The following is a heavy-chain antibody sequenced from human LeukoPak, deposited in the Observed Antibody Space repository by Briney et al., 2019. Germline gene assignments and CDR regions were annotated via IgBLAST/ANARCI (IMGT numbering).Heavy chain of an antibody. J-gene: IGHJ4*02. CDR3: ARGSGDFWSEGYFDY. Sequence: GRSLRLSCAASGFTFSSYGMHWVRQAPGKGLEWVAVIWYDGSNKYYADSVKGRFTISRDNSKNTLYLQMNSLRAEDTAVYYCARGSGDFWSEGYFDYWGQGTLVTVSS. D-gene: IGHD3-3*01. CDR2: IWYDGSNK. V-gene: IGHV3-33*01. CDR1: GFTFSSYG.